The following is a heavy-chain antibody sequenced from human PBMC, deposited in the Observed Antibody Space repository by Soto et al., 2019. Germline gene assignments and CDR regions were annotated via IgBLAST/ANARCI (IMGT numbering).Heavy chain of an antibody. J-gene: IGHJ5*02. CDR1: GFTFSSYS. D-gene: IGHD3-22*01. V-gene: IGHV3-21*01. Sequence: GGSLRLSCAASGFTFSSYSMNWVRQAPGKGLEWVSSISSSSSYIYYADSVKGRFTISRDNAKNSLYLQMNSLRAEDTAVYYCAGWTSYYYDSSGYPEASWGQGTRVTVSS. CDR2: ISSSSSYI. CDR3: AGWTSYYYDSSGYPEAS.